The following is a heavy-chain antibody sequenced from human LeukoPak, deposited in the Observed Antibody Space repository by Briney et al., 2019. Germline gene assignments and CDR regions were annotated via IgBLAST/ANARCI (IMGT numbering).Heavy chain of an antibody. J-gene: IGHJ1*01. D-gene: IGHD2-21*02. CDR2: FYNSGRS. V-gene: IGHV4-59*12. Sequence: SSETLSLTCTVSDDSISDYYRGWIRQPPGKGLEWIGYFYNSGRSTYNPSLKSRDTISVDTSKNQFSLKLSSVTAADTAVYYCARGQVTAEYFQHWGQGTLVTVSS. CDR3: ARGQVTAEYFQH. CDR1: DDSISDYY.